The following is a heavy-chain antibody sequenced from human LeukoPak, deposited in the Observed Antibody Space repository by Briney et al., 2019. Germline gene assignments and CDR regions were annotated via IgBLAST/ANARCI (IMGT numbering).Heavy chain of an antibody. CDR2: IKQDGSEK. Sequence: PGGSLRLSCAASGFTFSSYWMSWVRQAPGKGLEWVANIKQDGSEKYYVDSVKGRFTISRDNAKNSLYLQMNSLRAEDTAVYYCARYSGSSGDYFDYWGQGTLVTVSS. CDR1: GFTFSSYW. J-gene: IGHJ4*02. V-gene: IGHV3-7*01. CDR3: ARYSGSSGDYFDY. D-gene: IGHD1-26*01.